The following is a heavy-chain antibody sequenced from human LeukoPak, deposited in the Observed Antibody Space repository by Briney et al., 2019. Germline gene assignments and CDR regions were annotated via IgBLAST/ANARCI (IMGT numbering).Heavy chain of an antibody. Sequence: VASVKVSCKASGYTFTSYDINWVRQATGQGLEWVGWMNPNSGNTGYAQKFQGRVTMTRNTSISTAYMELSSLRSEDTAVYYCARGLGGSSSGEIYNWFDPWGQGTLVTVSS. J-gene: IGHJ5*02. CDR1: GYTFTSYD. V-gene: IGHV1-8*01. CDR2: MNPNSGNT. D-gene: IGHD6-13*01. CDR3: ARGLGGSSSGEIYNWFDP.